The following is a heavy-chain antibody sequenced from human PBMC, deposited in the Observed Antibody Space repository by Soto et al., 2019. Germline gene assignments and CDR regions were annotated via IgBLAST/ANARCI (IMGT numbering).Heavy chain of an antibody. CDR2: INQDGSQK. CDR1: GFTFSSYW. J-gene: IGHJ4*02. CDR3: ASPLDIDY. Sequence: PVGSLRLSCAASGFTFSSYWMTWVRQAPGKGLEWVANINQDGSQKYFVDSVKGRFTISRDNAKNSLYLQMNSLRAEDTAVYYCASPLDIDYWGQGTLVTVSS. V-gene: IGHV3-7*01.